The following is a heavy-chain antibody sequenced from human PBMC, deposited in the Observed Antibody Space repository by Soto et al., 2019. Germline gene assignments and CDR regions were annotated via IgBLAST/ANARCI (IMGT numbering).Heavy chain of an antibody. CDR2: ISRNSGSI. D-gene: IGHD1-7*01. CDR3: AAGWVPRTGTTSTFDY. J-gene: IGHJ4*02. V-gene: IGHV3-9*01. Sequence: EVQLVESGGGLVQPGRSLRLSCAASGFTFDDYAMHWVRQAPGKGLEWVSGISRNSGSIGYADSVKGRFTISRDNAKNSLYLQMNSLRAEDTALYYCAAGWVPRTGTTSTFDYWGQGTLVTVSS. CDR1: GFTFDDYA.